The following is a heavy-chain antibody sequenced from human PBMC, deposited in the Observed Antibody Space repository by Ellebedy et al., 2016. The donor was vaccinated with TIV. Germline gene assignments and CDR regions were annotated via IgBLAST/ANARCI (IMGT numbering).Heavy chain of an antibody. J-gene: IGHJ3*01. CDR2: IIPIFGTP. CDR1: GGTFGNYA. CDR3: ARHSTSGWYWSGFDV. Sequence: KISCKASGGTFGNYAISWVRQAPGQGLEWMGGIIPIFGTPNYAQKFQGRVTITADVFAKTAYMELSSLRTEDTAVYYCARHSTSGWYWSGFDVWGQGTMVTVSS. D-gene: IGHD6-19*01. V-gene: IGHV1-69*01.